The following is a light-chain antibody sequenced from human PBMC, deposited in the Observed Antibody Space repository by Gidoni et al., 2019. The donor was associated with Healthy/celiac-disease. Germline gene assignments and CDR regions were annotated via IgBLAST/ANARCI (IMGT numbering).Light chain of an antibody. Sequence: QSALTQPASVSGSPGQSITISCTGTSSDVGGYNYVSWSQQHPGKAPKLMIYGASNRPPGVSNRFSGSKSGNTSSLTISGLQAEDEADYYCSSYTSSSTLVFGTGTKVTVL. J-gene: IGLJ1*01. V-gene: IGLV2-14*01. CDR2: GAS. CDR1: SSDVGGYNY. CDR3: SSYTSSSTLV.